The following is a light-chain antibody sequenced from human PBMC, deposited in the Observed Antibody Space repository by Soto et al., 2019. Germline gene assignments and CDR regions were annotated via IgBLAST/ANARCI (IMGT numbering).Light chain of an antibody. CDR1: SSNIGAGSD. Sequence: QSVLTQPPSVSGAPGQRVTISCTGSSSNIGAGSDVHWYQHLPGTAPKLLIYGNNNRPSGVSDRFSGSKSGTSASLAFTGLQAEDEADYYCQSYDSSLSVVFGGGTQLTVL. V-gene: IGLV1-40*01. J-gene: IGLJ2*01. CDR2: GNN. CDR3: QSYDSSLSVV.